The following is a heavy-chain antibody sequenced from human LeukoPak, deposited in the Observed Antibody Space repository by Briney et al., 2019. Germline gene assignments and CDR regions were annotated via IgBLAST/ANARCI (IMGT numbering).Heavy chain of an antibody. J-gene: IGHJ4*02. CDR1: GFTFSSYF. D-gene: IGHD3-9*01. CDR2: IKPDGSET. V-gene: IGHV3-7*03. CDR3: AKGLYDILTGYYKVPVFDY. Sequence: PGGSLRLSCAASGFTFSSYFMNWVRQAPGKGLEWVANIKPDGSETYYVDSVKGRFTISRDNSKNTLYLQMNSLRAEDTAVYYCAKGLYDILTGYYKVPVFDYWGQGTLVTVSS.